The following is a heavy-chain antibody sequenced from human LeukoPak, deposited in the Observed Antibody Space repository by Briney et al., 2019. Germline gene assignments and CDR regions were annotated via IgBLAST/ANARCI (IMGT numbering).Heavy chain of an antibody. CDR1: GFTFSSYA. D-gene: IGHD5-18*01. CDR3: DVDTPPDY. V-gene: IGHV3-23*01. J-gene: IGHJ4*02. CDR2: ISGSGGST. Sequence: GGSLRLSCAASGFTFSSYAMSWVRQTPGKGLQWVSAISGSGGSTYYADSVKGRFTISRDNSKDTLYLQMNSLRAEDTAVYYCDVDTPPDYWGQGTLVTVSS.